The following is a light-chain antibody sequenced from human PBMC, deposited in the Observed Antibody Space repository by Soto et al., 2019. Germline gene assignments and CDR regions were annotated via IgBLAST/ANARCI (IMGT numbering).Light chain of an antibody. Sequence: EIVLTQSTGTLALSPGERATLSCRASQSVSSSYLAWYQQKPGQDPRLVIDGATKRATGIRDRFSGSGSGTDFTLTISRLEAEDFVVYYCQQYGDSPRVFGQGTKVDIK. V-gene: IGKV3-20*01. CDR2: GAT. CDR3: QQYGDSPRV. CDR1: QSVSSSY. J-gene: IGKJ1*01.